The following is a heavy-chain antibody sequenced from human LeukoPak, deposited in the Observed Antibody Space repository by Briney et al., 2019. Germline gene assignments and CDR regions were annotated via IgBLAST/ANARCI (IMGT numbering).Heavy chain of an antibody. CDR1: GGSVSTSSYY. D-gene: IGHD3-10*01. V-gene: IGHV4-31*11. CDR2: IYYSGST. J-gene: IGHJ3*02. CDR3: ARAKYYYGSGTPGGAFDI. Sequence: SETLSLTCAVSGGSVSTSSYYWGWIRQPPGKGLEWIGYIYYSGSTYYNPSLKSRVTISVDTSKNQFSLKLSSVTAADTAVYYCARAKYYYGSGTPGGAFDIWGQGTMVTVSS.